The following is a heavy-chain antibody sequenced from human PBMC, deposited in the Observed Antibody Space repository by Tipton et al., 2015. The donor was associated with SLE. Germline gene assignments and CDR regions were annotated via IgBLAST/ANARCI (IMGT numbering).Heavy chain of an antibody. V-gene: IGHV3-74*01. CDR3: ARSPSLDY. J-gene: IGHJ4*02. CDR1: GFTLNNDW. Sequence: SLRLSCAASGFTLNNDWMHWVRQAPGKGLVWVSRIKPDGRTINYADVVKGRFTISRDSAKNSLYLQMNSLRAEDTAIYYCARSPSLDYWGQGTLVTVSS. CDR2: IKPDGRTI.